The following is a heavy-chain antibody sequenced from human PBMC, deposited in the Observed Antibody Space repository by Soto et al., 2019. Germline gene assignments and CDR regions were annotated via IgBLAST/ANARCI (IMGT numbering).Heavy chain of an antibody. V-gene: IGHV1-18*01. CDR1: GYTFRNYG. Sequence: QVQLVQSGGEVRKPGASVKVSCKASGYTFRNYGINWVRQAPGQGLEWMAWINTYNGNTNYAQKFQDRVTLTTVASTSTTYMALRSLRSDVRTGYYCAKAQRNEVETVWGQGTLVIVSS. CDR3: AKAQRNEVETV. CDR2: INTYNGNT. J-gene: IGHJ4*02. D-gene: IGHD5-18*01.